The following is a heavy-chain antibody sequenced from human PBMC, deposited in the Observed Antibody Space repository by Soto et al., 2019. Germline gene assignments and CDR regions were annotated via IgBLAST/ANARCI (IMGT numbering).Heavy chain of an antibody. CDR3: ASSSSSGWFDP. J-gene: IGHJ5*02. CDR2: IYHSGST. Sequence: SETLSLTCAVSGGSISSGGYSWSWIRQPPGKGLEWIGYIYHSGSTYYNPSLKSRVTISVDRSKNQFSLKLSSVTAADTAVYYCASSSSSGWFDPWGQGTLVTVSS. CDR1: GGSISSGGYS. V-gene: IGHV4-30-2*01. D-gene: IGHD6-6*01.